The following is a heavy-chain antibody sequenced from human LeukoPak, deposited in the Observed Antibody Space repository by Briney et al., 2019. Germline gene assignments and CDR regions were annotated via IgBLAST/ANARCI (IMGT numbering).Heavy chain of an antibody. D-gene: IGHD3-22*01. CDR3: ASGPWYYYDSSGYFDY. CDR1: GGSVSSGSYY. V-gene: IGHV4-61*01. J-gene: IGHJ4*02. CDR2: IHYSGST. Sequence: PSETLSLTCTVSGGSVSSGSYYWSWIRQPPGKGLEWIGYIHYSGSTNYNPSLKSRVTISVDTSKNQFSLKLSSVTAADTAVYYCASGPWYYYDSSGYFDYWGQGTLVTVSS.